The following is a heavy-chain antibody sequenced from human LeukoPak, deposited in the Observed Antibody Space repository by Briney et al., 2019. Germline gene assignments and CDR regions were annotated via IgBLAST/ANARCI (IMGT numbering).Heavy chain of an antibody. V-gene: IGHV1-69*06. CDR1: GGTFSSYA. CDR2: IIPIFGTA. Sequence: SVKVSCKASGGTFSSYAISWVRQAPGQGLEWMGGIIPIFGTANYAQKFRGRVTITADKSTRTAYMELSSLGSEDTAVYYCARDNARDPPHFDYWGQGTLVTVSS. J-gene: IGHJ4*02. CDR3: ARDNARDPPHFDY.